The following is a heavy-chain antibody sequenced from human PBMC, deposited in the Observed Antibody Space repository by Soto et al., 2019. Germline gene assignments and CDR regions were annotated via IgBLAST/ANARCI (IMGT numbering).Heavy chain of an antibody. V-gene: IGHV1-2*02. J-gene: IGHJ5*02. CDR3: ARGGGTILAPLP. Sequence: ASVKVSCKASGCTFTVYFIHCVGQAPGQGLEWMGWINPNGGATKYAQKFQGRVTMTRDTSISTAYMELTLLRSDDTAIYYCARGGGTILAPLPWGEGTLVTVSS. D-gene: IGHD3-3*01. CDR2: INPNGGAT. CDR1: GCTFTVYF.